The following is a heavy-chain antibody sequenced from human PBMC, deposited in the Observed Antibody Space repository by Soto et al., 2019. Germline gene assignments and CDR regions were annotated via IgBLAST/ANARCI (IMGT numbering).Heavy chain of an antibody. CDR2: IYPGDSDT. CDR1: GYSFTSYW. J-gene: IGHJ4*02. Sequence: GESLKLSCKGSGYSFTSYWIGWVRQMPGKGLEWMGIIYPGDSDTRYSPSFQGQVTISADKSISTAYLQWSSMKASDTAMYYCARPGYSYGFDLDYWGQGTLVTVSS. V-gene: IGHV5-51*01. CDR3: ARPGYSYGFDLDY. D-gene: IGHD5-18*01.